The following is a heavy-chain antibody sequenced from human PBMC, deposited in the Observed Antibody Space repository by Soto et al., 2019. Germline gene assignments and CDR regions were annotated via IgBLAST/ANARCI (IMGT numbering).Heavy chain of an antibody. Sequence: GASVKVSCKASGYTFTGYYMHWVRQAPGQGLEWMGWINPNSGGTNYAQKFQGRVTMTRDTSISTAYMELSRLRSDDTAVYYCARNIGHYYYYYGMDVWGQGTTVTV. CDR2: INPNSGGT. J-gene: IGHJ6*02. D-gene: IGHD3-10*01. CDR3: ARNIGHYYYYYGMDV. V-gene: IGHV1-2*02. CDR1: GYTFTGYY.